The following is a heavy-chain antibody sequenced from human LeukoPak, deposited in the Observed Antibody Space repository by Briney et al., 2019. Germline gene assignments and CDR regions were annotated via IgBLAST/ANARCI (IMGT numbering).Heavy chain of an antibody. CDR3: ARERAYDYLWGTYRPMDV. D-gene: IGHD3-16*02. Sequence: PGGSLRLSCAASGFTLNIYWMNWVRQAPGKGLEWVANIKQDGSEKYYVDSVKGRFTISRDSAKNSLYLQMNSLRAEDTAVYYCARERAYDYLWGTYRPMDVWGQGTTVTVSS. CDR2: IKQDGSEK. V-gene: IGHV3-7*01. CDR1: GFTLNIYW. J-gene: IGHJ6*02.